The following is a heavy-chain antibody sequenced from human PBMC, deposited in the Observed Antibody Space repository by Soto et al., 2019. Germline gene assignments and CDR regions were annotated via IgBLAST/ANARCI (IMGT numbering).Heavy chain of an antibody. V-gene: IGHV1-3*01. CDR2: INAGNGNT. CDR3: ASPAAGTTEYFQH. D-gene: IGHD6-13*01. Sequence: EASVKVSCKASGYTFTSYAMHWVRQAPGQRLEWMGWINAGNGNTKYSQKFQGRVTITRDTSASTAYMELSSLRSEDTAVYYCASPAAGTTEYFQHWGQGTLVTVSS. J-gene: IGHJ1*01. CDR1: GYTFTSYA.